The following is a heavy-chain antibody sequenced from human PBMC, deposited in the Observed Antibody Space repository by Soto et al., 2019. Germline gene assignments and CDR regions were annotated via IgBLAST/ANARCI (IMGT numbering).Heavy chain of an antibody. CDR1: SGSISSYY. D-gene: IGHD6-19*01. V-gene: IGHV4-59*08. CDR3: ARQIGWRREADY. Sequence: SETLSLTCTVSSGSISSYYWSWIRQPPGKGLEWIGYIYYSGSTNYNPSLKSRVTISVDTSKNQFSLKLSSVTAADTAVYYCARQIGWRREADYWGQGTLVTVSS. J-gene: IGHJ4*02. CDR2: IYYSGST.